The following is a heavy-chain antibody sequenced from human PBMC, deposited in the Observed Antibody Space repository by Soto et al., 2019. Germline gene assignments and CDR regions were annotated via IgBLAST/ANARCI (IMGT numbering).Heavy chain of an antibody. J-gene: IGHJ4*02. CDR2: IYHSGST. V-gene: IGHV4-30-2*01. Sequence: QLQLQESGSGLVKPSQTLSLTCAVSGGSISSGGYSWSWIRQPPGKGLEWIGYIYHSGSTYYNPSLKSRAXIXXDRSNNRSSLKLSSVTAADTAVYYCARGQVVAAQHWGQGTLVTVSS. CDR1: GGSISSGGYS. D-gene: IGHD2-15*01. CDR3: ARGQVVAAQH.